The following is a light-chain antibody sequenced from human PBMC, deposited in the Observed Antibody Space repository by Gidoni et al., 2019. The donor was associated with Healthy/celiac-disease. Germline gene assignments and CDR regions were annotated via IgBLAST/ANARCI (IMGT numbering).Light chain of an antibody. V-gene: IGKV2-28*01. CDR2: LGS. Sequence: DIVMTQSPLSLPVTPGEPASISCRSSQSLLHSNGYNYLDWYLQKPGQSPQLLIYLGSNRASGVPDRFSGSGSGTDFTLKISRVEAEDVGVYYCMQALQTPWYTFGQGTKLETK. CDR3: MQALQTPWYT. J-gene: IGKJ2*01. CDR1: QSLLHSNGYNY.